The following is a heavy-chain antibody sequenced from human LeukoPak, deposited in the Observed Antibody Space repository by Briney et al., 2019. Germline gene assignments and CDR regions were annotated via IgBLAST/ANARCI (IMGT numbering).Heavy chain of an antibody. Sequence: GSSVKVPCRASGGTFSSYAISWVRQAPGQGLEWMGRIIPILGIANYAQKFQGRVTITADKSTSTAYMELSSLRSEDTAVYYCARDTYSYGIFDYWGQGTLVTVSS. J-gene: IGHJ4*02. CDR1: GGTFSSYA. CDR3: ARDTYSYGIFDY. V-gene: IGHV1-69*04. CDR2: IIPILGIA. D-gene: IGHD5-18*01.